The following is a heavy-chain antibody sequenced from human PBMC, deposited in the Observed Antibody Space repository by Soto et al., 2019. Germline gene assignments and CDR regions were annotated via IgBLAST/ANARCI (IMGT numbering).Heavy chain of an antibody. V-gene: IGHV3-9*01. D-gene: IGHD6-13*01. CDR3: AKDPRSSWDRGYFDY. Sequence: GGSLRLSCAASGFTFDDYAMHWVRQAPGKGLEWVSGISWNSGSIGYADSVKGRFTISRDNAKNSLYLQMNSLRAEDTALYYCAKDPRSSWDRGYFDYWGQGTMVTVSS. CDR2: ISWNSGSI. CDR1: GFTFDDYA. J-gene: IGHJ4*02.